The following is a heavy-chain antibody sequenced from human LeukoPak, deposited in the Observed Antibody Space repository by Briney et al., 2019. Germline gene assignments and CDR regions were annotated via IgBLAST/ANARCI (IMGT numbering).Heavy chain of an antibody. CDR3: ARDGKKNYYDRSGYYFDY. Sequence: AASVKVSCKASGYTFTSYYMHWVRQAPGQGLEWMGFINPSGGSTRYAQNFQGRVTMTRDMSTSTVYMELNSLRIEDTAVYYCARDGKKNYYDRSGYYFDYWGQGTLVTVSS. D-gene: IGHD3-22*01. CDR2: INPSGGST. J-gene: IGHJ4*02. CDR1: GYTFTSYY. V-gene: IGHV1-46*01.